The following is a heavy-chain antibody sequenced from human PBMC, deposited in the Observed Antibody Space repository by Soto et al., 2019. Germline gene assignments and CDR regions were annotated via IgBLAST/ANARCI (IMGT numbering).Heavy chain of an antibody. CDR1: GGSISSSSYY. D-gene: IGHD3-3*01. V-gene: IGHV4-39*01. J-gene: IGHJ6*02. CDR2: IYYSGST. Sequence: PSETLSLTCTVSGGSISSSSYYWGWIRQPPGKGLEWIGSIYYSGSTYYNPSLKSRVTISVDTSKNQFSLKLSSVTAADTAVYYCARNDFWSGYEDYYGMDVWGQGTTVTGS. CDR3: ARNDFWSGYEDYYGMDV.